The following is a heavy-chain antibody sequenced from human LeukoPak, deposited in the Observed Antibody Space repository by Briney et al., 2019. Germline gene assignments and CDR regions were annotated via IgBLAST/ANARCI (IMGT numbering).Heavy chain of an antibody. CDR1: GGSISSYY. J-gene: IGHJ2*01. CDR3: ARDLEHGGNSIWYFDL. D-gene: IGHD4-23*01. Sequence: SETPSLTCTISGGSISSYYWSWIRQPPGKGLEWIGYVYYRGTTNYNPSLKSRVTISVDTSKNQFSLNLNSVTAADTAVYYCARDLEHGGNSIWYFDLWGRGTLVTVSS. V-gene: IGHV4-59*01. CDR2: VYYRGTT.